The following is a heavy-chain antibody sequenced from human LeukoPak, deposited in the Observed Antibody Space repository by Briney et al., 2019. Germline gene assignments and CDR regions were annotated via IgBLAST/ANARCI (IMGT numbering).Heavy chain of an antibody. CDR3: ARRRGYCSSTSCYLDY. J-gene: IGHJ4*02. V-gene: IGHV4-4*07. Sequence: SETLSLTCTVSGGSISSYYWSWIRQPAGKGLEWIGRIYTSGSTNYNPSLKSRVTISVDKSKNQFSLKLSSVTAADTAVYYCARRRGYCSSTSCYLDYWGQGTLVTVSS. CDR1: GGSISSYY. D-gene: IGHD2-2*01. CDR2: IYTSGST.